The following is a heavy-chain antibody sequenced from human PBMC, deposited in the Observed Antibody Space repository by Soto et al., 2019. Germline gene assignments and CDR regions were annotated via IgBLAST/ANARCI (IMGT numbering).Heavy chain of an antibody. CDR1: GFTFSSYW. CDR2: IKQDGSEK. CDR3: AKVLWADWYYFDY. Sequence: PGGSLRLSCAASGFTFSSYWMSWVRQAPGKGLEWVANIKQDGSEKYYVDSVKGRFTISRDNAKNSLYLQMNSLRAEDTAVYYCAKVLWADWYYFDYWGQGTLVTVSS. V-gene: IGHV3-7*01. J-gene: IGHJ4*02. D-gene: IGHD3-16*01.